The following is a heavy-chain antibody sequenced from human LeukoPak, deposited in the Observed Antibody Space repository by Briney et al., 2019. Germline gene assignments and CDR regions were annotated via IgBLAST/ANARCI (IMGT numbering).Heavy chain of an antibody. CDR2: IYYSGNT. CDR3: ARDIVVVPAAINDAFDI. J-gene: IGHJ3*02. V-gene: IGHV4-59*12. Sequence: SETLSLTCTVSGASINSYYWSWIRQPPGKGLEWIAYIYYSGNTNKNSSLKSRVTISVDTSKNQFSLKLSSVTAADTAVYYCARDIVVVPAAINDAFDIWGQGTMVTVSS. D-gene: IGHD2-2*01. CDR1: GASINSYY.